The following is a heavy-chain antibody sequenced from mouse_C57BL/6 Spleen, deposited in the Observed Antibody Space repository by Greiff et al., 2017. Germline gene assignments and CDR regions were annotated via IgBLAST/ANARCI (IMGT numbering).Heavy chain of an antibody. CDR3: ARERGSSHFDY. D-gene: IGHD1-1*01. J-gene: IGHJ2*01. CDR1: GFTFSDYY. V-gene: IGHV5-16*01. Sequence: EVKLQESEGGLVQPGSSMKLSCTASGFTFSDYYMAWVRQVPEKGLEWVANINYDGSSTYYLDSLKSRFIISRDNAKNILYLQMSSLKSEDTATYYCARERGSSHFDYWGQGTTLTVSS. CDR2: INYDGSST.